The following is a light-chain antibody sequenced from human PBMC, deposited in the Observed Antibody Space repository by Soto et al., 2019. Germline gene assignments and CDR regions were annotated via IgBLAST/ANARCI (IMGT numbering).Light chain of an antibody. CDR3: QQCNSYFRT. CDR1: QSISVW. Sequence: DIQMTQSPSTLSASVGDRVTITCRASQSISVWLAWYQQKPGKAPNLLIYRASSLESGVPSRFSGSGSGTEFPLTISSLQPDDFASYYCQQCNSYFRTFGQGTKLEIK. V-gene: IGKV1-5*03. CDR2: RAS. J-gene: IGKJ2*01.